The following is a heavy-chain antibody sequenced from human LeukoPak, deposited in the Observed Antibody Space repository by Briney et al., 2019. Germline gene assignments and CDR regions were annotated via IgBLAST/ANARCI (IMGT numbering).Heavy chain of an antibody. CDR2: ISGSGGST. Sequence: GGSLRLSCAASGFTFSSYAMSWVRQAPGKGLEWVSAISGSGGSTFYADSVKGRFTISRDNSKNTLYLQMNSLRAEDTAVYYCAKDRHHYYYYMDVWGKGTTVTVSS. V-gene: IGHV3-23*01. CDR1: GFTFSSYA. D-gene: IGHD4/OR15-4a*01. CDR3: AKDRHHYYYYMDV. J-gene: IGHJ6*03.